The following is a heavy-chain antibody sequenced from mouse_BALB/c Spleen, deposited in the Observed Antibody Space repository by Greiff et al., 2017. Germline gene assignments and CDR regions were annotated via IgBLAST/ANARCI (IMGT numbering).Heavy chain of an antibody. V-gene: IGHV5-9-3*01. CDR1: GFTFSSYA. CDR3: ARYGNFSFDY. Sequence: EVKLVESGGGLVKPGGSLKLSCAASGFTFSSYAMSWVRQTPEKRLEWVATISSGGSYTYYPDSVKGRFTISRDNAKNTLYLQMSSLRSEDTAMYYCARYGNFSFDYWGQGTTLTVSS. CDR2: ISSGGSYT. J-gene: IGHJ2*01. D-gene: IGHD2-1*01.